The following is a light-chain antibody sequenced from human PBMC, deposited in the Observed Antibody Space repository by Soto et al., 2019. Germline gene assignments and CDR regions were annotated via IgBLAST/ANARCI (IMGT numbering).Light chain of an antibody. CDR1: NSNIGAGYD. Sequence: QSVLTQPPSVSGAPGQRVTLYCTRSNSNIGAGYDVHWYQQSPGTAPKLLIYDSTYRPSGVPDRFSGSKSGTSASLAITGLQAEDESNYYCQSYDTSLDVVFGGGTKVTVL. CDR3: QSYDTSLDVV. V-gene: IGLV1-40*01. J-gene: IGLJ2*01. CDR2: DST.